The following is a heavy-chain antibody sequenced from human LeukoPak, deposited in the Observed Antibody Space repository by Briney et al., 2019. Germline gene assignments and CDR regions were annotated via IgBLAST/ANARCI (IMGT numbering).Heavy chain of an antibody. D-gene: IGHD5-18*01. J-gene: IGHJ4*02. CDR3: AKAGGYSYGELDY. V-gene: IGHV3-30*02. Sequence: PGGSLRLSCAASGFTFSSYGMHWVRQAPGKGLEWVAFVRYDGSNKYYADSVKGRFTISRDNSKNTLYLQMNSLRAEDTAVYYCAKAGGYSYGELDYWGQGTLVTVSS. CDR1: GFTFSSYG. CDR2: VRYDGSNK.